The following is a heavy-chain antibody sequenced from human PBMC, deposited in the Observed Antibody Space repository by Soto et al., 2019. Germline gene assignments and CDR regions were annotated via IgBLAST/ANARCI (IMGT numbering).Heavy chain of an antibody. CDR1: GGTFSSYA. CDR3: ASQEYSSSSILSYFDY. D-gene: IGHD6-6*01. J-gene: IGHJ4*02. CDR2: IIPIFGTA. Sequence: SVKVSFKASGGTFSSYAISWVRQAPGQGLEWMGGIIPIFGTANYAQKFQGRVTITADESTSTAYMELSSLRSEDTAVYYCASQEYSSSSILSYFDYWGQGTLVTVSS. V-gene: IGHV1-69*13.